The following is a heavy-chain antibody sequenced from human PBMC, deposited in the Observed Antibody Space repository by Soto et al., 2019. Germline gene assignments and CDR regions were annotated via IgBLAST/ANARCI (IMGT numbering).Heavy chain of an antibody. CDR3: TTYDYIWGNHRYRWAY. J-gene: IGHJ4*02. CDR1: GYSFTSYW. CDR2: IYPGDSDT. Sequence: SGESLKISCKGSGYSFTSYWIGWVRQMPGKGLEWMGIIYPGDSDTRYSPSFQGRVTMTRNTSMSTAYMELSSLRSEDTAVYYCTTYDYIWGNHRYRWAYWGQGALVTVSS. D-gene: IGHD3-16*02. V-gene: IGHV5-51*01.